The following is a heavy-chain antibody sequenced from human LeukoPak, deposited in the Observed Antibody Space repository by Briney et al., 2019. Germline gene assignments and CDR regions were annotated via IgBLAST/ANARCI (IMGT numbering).Heavy chain of an antibody. CDR1: GYTFTNYY. CDR2: INPSGGASGGST. CDR3: ATVGYSQFFDY. Sequence: ASVKVSCEASGYTFTNYYMHWVRQAPGQGLEWMGIINPSGGASGGSTNYAQKFQGRVTMTRDTSTSTVYMELSSLRSEDTAVYYCATVGYSQFFDYWGQGTLVTVSS. J-gene: IGHJ4*02. V-gene: IGHV1-46*01. D-gene: IGHD5-18*01.